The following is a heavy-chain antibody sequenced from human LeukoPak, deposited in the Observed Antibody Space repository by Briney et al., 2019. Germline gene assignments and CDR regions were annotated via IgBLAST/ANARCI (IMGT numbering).Heavy chain of an antibody. CDR3: ASGPYVGGYYFDY. J-gene: IGHJ4*02. CDR2: INPSGGST. CDR1: GSPFTSYY. D-gene: IGHD3-16*01. V-gene: IGHV1-46*03. Sequence: VASVKVSCKASGSPFTSYYMHWVRQAPGQGLEWMGIINPSGGSTSYAQKFQGRVTMTRDTSTSTVYMELSSLRSEDTAVYYCASGPYVGGYYFDYWGQGTLVTVSS.